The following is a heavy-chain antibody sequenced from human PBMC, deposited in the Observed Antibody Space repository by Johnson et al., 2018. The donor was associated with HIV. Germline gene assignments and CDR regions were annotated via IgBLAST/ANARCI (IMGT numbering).Heavy chain of an antibody. V-gene: IGHV3-15*01. CDR2: IKSKTDGGTT. CDR1: GFTFSNAW. CDR3: AKGASGSQRRGAFHI. D-gene: IGHD1-26*01. Sequence: VQLVESGGGLVQPGGSLRLSCAASGFTFSNAWMSWVRQAPGKGLEWVGRIKSKTDGGTTDYAAPVKGRFTISRDDSKNTLYLQMNSLRAEDTAVYYCAKGASGSQRRGAFHIWGQGTMVTVSS. J-gene: IGHJ3*02.